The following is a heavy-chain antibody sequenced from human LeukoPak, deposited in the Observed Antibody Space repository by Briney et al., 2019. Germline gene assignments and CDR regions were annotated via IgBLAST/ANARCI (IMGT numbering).Heavy chain of an antibody. CDR3: AKPFTPTIYAIGWYNCDY. J-gene: IGHJ4*02. Sequence: GESLRLSCAASGFTFSNYAMTWVRQAPGKGLEWVAAISGTTGATYYADSGKGRFVIARDNSNNTLYLQMNSLRGEDRAVYYCAKPFTPTIYAIGWYNCDYWGQGTLVTVSS. D-gene: IGHD6-19*01. CDR2: ISGTTGAT. V-gene: IGHV3-23*01. CDR1: GFTFSNYA.